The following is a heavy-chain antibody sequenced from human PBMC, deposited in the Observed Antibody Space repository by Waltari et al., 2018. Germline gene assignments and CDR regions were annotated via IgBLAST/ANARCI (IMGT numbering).Heavy chain of an antibody. CDR3: ARASYQLLEMYYFDY. V-gene: IGHV3-53*01. CDR2: IYSGGST. CDR1: GFTVSSNS. D-gene: IGHD2-2*01. J-gene: IGHJ4*02. Sequence: EVQLVESGGGLIQPGGSLRLPCAASGFTVSSNSLSWVRQAQGKGLEWVSGIYSGGSTYYADSVKGRCTISRDNSKNTLYLQMNSLRAEDTAVYYCARASYQLLEMYYFDYWGQGTLVTVSS.